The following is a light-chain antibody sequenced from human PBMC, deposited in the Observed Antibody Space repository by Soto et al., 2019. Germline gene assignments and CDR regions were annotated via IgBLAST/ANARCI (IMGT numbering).Light chain of an antibody. CDR3: QQLNSYPLT. V-gene: IGKV1-9*01. Sequence: DIQLTQYPSFLSASVGDRVTITCRASQGISSYLAWYQQTPGKAPKLLSYAASTLQSGVPSRFSGSGSGTEFTLTISSLQPEEFATYYCQQLNSYPLTCGGRTKVEIK. J-gene: IGKJ4*01. CDR1: QGISSY. CDR2: AAS.